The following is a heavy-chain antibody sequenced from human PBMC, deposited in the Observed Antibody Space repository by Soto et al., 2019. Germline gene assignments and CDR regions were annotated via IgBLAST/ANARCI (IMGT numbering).Heavy chain of an antibody. CDR1: GGSISSSSYY. Sequence: QLQLQESGPGLVKPSETLSLTCTVSGGSISSSSYYWGWIRQPPGKGLEWIGSIYYSGSTYYNPSLKSRVTISVDTSKNQFSLKLSSVTAADTAVYYCASFVVVPAATASNAFDIWGQGTMVTVSS. V-gene: IGHV4-39*01. J-gene: IGHJ3*02. CDR3: ASFVVVPAATASNAFDI. CDR2: IYYSGST. D-gene: IGHD2-2*01.